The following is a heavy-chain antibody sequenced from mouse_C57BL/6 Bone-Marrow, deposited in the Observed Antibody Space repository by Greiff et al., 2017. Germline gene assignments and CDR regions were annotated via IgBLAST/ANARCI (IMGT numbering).Heavy chain of an antibody. J-gene: IGHJ3*01. CDR1: GYTFTDYE. V-gene: IGHV1-15*01. Sequence: QVQLKESGAELVRPGASVTLSCKASGYTFTDYEMHWVKQTPVHGLEWIGAIDPETGGTAYNQKFKGKAILTADKSSSTAYMELRSLTSEASAVYYCTPFGWFAYWGQGTLVTVSA. CDR3: TPFGWFAY. D-gene: IGHD3-1*01. CDR2: IDPETGGT.